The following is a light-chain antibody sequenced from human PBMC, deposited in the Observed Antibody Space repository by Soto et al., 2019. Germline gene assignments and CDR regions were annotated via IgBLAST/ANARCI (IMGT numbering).Light chain of an antibody. CDR3: CSDAGITWGYV. CDR2: DVS. J-gene: IGLJ1*01. Sequence: QSVLTQPASVSGSPGQSITISCTGTSSDVGSYNLVSWYQQHPGKAPKLMIYDVSQWPSGVSHRFSGSKSGYTASLTISGLQAEDADDYYCCSDAGITWGYVFGTGTKLTVL. V-gene: IGLV2-23*02. CDR1: SSDVGSYNL.